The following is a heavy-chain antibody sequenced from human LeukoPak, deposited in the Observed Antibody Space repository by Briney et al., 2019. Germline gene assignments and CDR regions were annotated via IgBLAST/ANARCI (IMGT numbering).Heavy chain of an antibody. V-gene: IGHV1-69*05. CDR3: AAGLGIAAAEDY. CDR1: GGTFSSYA. Sequence: ASVKVSCKASGGTFSSYAISWVRQAPGQGLEWMGGIIPIFGTANYAQKFQERVTITRDMSTSTAYMELSSLRSEDTAVYYCAAGLGIAAAEDYWGQGTLVTVSS. CDR2: IIPIFGTA. J-gene: IGHJ4*02. D-gene: IGHD6-13*01.